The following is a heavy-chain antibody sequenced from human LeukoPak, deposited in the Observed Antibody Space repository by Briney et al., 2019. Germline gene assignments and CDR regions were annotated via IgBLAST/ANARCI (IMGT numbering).Heavy chain of an antibody. D-gene: IGHD1-14*01. Sequence: SQTLSLTCIVSGGSISSGDYYWSWIRQPPGKGLEWIGYIYYSGSTYYNPSLKSRVTISVDTSKNQFSLKLSSVTAADTAVYYCARTLTAYNDAFDFWGQGTMVTVSS. CDR3: ARTLTAYNDAFDF. CDR2: IYYSGST. V-gene: IGHV4-30-4*08. CDR1: GGSISSGDYY. J-gene: IGHJ3*01.